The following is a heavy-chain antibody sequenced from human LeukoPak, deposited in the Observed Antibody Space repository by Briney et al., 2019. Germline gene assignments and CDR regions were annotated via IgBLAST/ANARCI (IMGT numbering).Heavy chain of an antibody. J-gene: IGHJ3*02. D-gene: IGHD3-10*01. V-gene: IGHV4-59*01. CDR1: GGSISSYY. CDR2: IYYSGST. Sequence: SETLSLTCNVSGGSISSYYWSWIRQPPGKGLEWIGYIYYSGSTNYNPSLKSRVTISVDTSKNQFSLKLSSVTAADTAVYYCARDRRELLWFGELRDAFDIWGQGTMVTVSS. CDR3: ARDRRELLWFGELRDAFDI.